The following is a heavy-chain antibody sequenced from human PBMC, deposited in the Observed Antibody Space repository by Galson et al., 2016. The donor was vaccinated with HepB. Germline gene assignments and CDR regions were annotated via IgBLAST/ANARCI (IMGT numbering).Heavy chain of an antibody. CDR1: GFTFTTYA. D-gene: IGHD3-22*01. J-gene: IGHJ4*02. CDR2: LSNSGGST. Sequence: SLRLSCAVSGFTFTTYAMSWVRQAPGKGLEWVSSLSNSGGSTYYADSVKGRFTISRDNSKNTLYLQVNSLRAEDTAIYYCARERSYDTSGYYPLSFNYWGQGTLVIVSS. V-gene: IGHV3-23*01. CDR3: ARERSYDTSGYYPLSFNY.